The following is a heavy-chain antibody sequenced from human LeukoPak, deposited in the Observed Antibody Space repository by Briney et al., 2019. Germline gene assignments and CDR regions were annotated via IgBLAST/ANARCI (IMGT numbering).Heavy chain of an antibody. Sequence: SETLSLTCTVSGGSISSYYWSWIRQPAGKGLEWIGRIYTSGSTNYNPSLKSRVTMSVDTSKNQFSLKLSSVTAADTAVYYCAREADFYYYDSSGYYLSAFDIWGQGTMVTVSS. CDR3: AREADFYYYDSSGYYLSAFDI. V-gene: IGHV4-4*07. J-gene: IGHJ3*02. CDR2: IYTSGST. CDR1: GGSISSYY. D-gene: IGHD3-22*01.